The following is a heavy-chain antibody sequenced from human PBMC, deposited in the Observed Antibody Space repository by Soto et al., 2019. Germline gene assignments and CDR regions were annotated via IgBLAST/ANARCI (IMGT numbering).Heavy chain of an antibody. CDR3: AKTMFEGNNWFDP. Sequence: HPGGSLILSCAASGFTFSSYAMSWVRQAPGKGLEWVSAISGSGGSTYYADSVKGRFTISRDNSKNTLYLQMNSLRAEDTAVYYCAKTMFEGNNWFDPWGQGTLVTVSS. CDR2: ISGSGGST. J-gene: IGHJ5*02. CDR1: GFTFSSYA. D-gene: IGHD3-10*02. V-gene: IGHV3-23*01.